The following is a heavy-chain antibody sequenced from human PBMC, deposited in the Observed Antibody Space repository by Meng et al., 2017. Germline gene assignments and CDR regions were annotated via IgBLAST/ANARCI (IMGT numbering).Heavy chain of an antibody. V-gene: IGHV3-30*01. CDR1: GFTFSGYA. CDR3: ARGRARYEYFQH. J-gene: IGHJ1*01. Sequence: GESLKISCTASGFTFSGYAMHWVRQAPGKGLEWVAVISYDGSNKYYADSVKGRFTISRDNSKNTLYLQMNSLRAEDTAVYYCARGRARYEYFQHWGQGTLVTVSS. CDR2: ISYDGSNK. D-gene: IGHD6-6*01.